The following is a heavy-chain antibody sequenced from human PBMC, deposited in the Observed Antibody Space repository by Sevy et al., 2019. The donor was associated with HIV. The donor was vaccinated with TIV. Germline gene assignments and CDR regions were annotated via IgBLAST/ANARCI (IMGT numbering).Heavy chain of an antibody. V-gene: IGHV4-59*08. CDR1: GGSISSYY. Sequence: SETLSLTCTVSGGSISSYYWSWIRQPPGKGLEWIGHIYYSGSTNYNPSLKSRVTISVDTSKNQFSLKLSSVTAADTPVYYCARQGGYQLPAAFDIWGQGTMVTVSS. CDR2: IYYSGST. CDR3: ARQGGYQLPAAFDI. J-gene: IGHJ3*02. D-gene: IGHD5-18*01.